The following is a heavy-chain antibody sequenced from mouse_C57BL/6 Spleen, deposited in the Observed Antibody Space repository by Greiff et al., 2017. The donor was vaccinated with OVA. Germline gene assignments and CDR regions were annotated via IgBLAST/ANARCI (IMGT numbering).Heavy chain of an antibody. D-gene: IGHD1-1*01. CDR1: GFNIKDDY. CDR3: TTYYGSRGDWYFEV. Sequence: EVQLQQSGAELVRPGASVKLSCTASGFNIKDDYMHWVKQRPEQGLEWIGWIDPENGDTEYASKFQGKATITADTSSNPAYLQLSSLTSEDTAVYYCTTYYGSRGDWYFEVWGTGTTVTVSS. V-gene: IGHV14-4*01. CDR2: IDPENGDT. J-gene: IGHJ1*03.